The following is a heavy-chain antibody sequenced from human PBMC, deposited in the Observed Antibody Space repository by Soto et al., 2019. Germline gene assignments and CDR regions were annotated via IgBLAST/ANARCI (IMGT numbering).Heavy chain of an antibody. CDR1: GFTFSRYA. Sequence: GGSLRLSCAASGFTFSRYAMSWVRQAPGKGLEWVSTISGSGGSKYYADSVKGRFTISRDNSKNTLYLQMNSLRAEDTAVYYCARDNKAVADDAFDIWGQGTMVTVSS. J-gene: IGHJ3*02. CDR2: ISGSGGSK. V-gene: IGHV3-23*01. CDR3: ARDNKAVADDAFDI. D-gene: IGHD6-19*01.